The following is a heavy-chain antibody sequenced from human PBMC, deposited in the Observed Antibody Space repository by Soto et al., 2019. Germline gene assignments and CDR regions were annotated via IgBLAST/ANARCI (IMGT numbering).Heavy chain of an antibody. Sequence: QITLQESGPTLVKPTQTLTLTCTFSGFSLSADGVGVGWIRQPPGKALEWLALIYWDDDQRYSPSLKTRLTITKDTSKNQVVLTMTNMDPVDTATYYCAHAYGGTSWPNDAFDVWGQGTVVTVSS. CDR3: AHAYGGTSWPNDAFDV. J-gene: IGHJ3*01. V-gene: IGHV2-5*02. D-gene: IGHD2-2*01. CDR2: IYWDDDQ. CDR1: GFSLSADGVG.